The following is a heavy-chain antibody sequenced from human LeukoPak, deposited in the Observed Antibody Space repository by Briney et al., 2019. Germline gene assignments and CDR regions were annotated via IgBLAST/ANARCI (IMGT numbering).Heavy chain of an antibody. V-gene: IGHV3-53*01. CDR3: AKYGPVYYYDSSGYIDY. Sequence: GGSLRLSCVVSGFTFSNNYMKWVRQAPGKGLEWVSTIYGGGSTYYADSVRGRFTISRDNSKNTLYLQMNSLRAEDTAVYYCAKYGPVYYYDSSGYIDYWGQGTLVTVSS. J-gene: IGHJ4*02. D-gene: IGHD3-22*01. CDR2: IYGGGST. CDR1: GFTFSNNY.